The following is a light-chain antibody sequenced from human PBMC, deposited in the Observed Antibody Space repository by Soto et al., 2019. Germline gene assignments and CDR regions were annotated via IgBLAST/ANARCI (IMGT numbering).Light chain of an antibody. V-gene: IGKV1-39*01. CDR2: SAS. Sequence: DIQMTQSPSSLSASVGDRVTLTCRASQTIYNYLNWYQHKPGKAPKLLIYSASSLQSGVPSRFSGSRSGTDFTLTISSLQPEDFATYYCQQSYTTPPTFGQGTKLEIK. J-gene: IGKJ2*01. CDR1: QTIYNY. CDR3: QQSYTTPPT.